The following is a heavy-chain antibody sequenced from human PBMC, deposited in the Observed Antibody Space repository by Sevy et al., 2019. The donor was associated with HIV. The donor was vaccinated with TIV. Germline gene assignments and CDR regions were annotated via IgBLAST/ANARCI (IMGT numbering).Heavy chain of an antibody. D-gene: IGHD2-15*01. CDR1: GFTFSSFG. J-gene: IGHJ6*03. CDR2: ISDDGSNK. V-gene: IGHV3-30*18. CDR3: AKDVVSGPISDHYMDV. Sequence: GGSLRLSCAASGFTFSSFGMHWVRQAPGKGLEWVAVISDDGSNKDYADSVKGRFTISRDNSKNTLYLQMNSLRAEDTAVYYCAKDVVSGPISDHYMDVWGKGTTVTVSS.